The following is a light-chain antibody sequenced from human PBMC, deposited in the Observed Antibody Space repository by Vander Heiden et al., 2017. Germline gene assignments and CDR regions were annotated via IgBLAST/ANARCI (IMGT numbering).Light chain of an antibody. J-gene: IGLJ2*01. Sequence: QSALTQPRSVSGSPGQSVTISCTGTSSDGGGYNYVSWYHQHPGKAPQLMIYDVSKRPSGVPDRFSGSKSGNTASLTISGLQAEDEADYYCCSYAGSYTWVFGGGTKLTVL. V-gene: IGLV2-11*01. CDR2: DVS. CDR3: CSYAGSYTWV. CDR1: SSDGGGYNY.